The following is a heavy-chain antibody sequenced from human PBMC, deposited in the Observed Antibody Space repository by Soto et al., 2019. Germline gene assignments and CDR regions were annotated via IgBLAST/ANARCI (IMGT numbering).Heavy chain of an antibody. D-gene: IGHD2-2*01. V-gene: IGHV3-30*03. CDR2: VSYDASNQ. Sequence: QAHLVESGGGVVQPGRSLRLSCAASGFIFSSYAMHWVRQAPGKGLEWVAVVSYDASNQFYADSVSGRFSISRDNSNNTLYLQMNSLRVEDTAVYYCAADCSSASCHDIWGQGTLVNVSS. CDR1: GFIFSSYA. CDR3: AADCSSASCHDI. J-gene: IGHJ4*02.